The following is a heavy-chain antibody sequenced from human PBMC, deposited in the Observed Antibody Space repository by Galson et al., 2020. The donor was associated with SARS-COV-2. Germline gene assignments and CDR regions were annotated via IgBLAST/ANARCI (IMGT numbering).Heavy chain of an antibody. Sequence: NSGGSLRLSCAASGFIYRDYYMSWIRQAPGKGLEWISYISSSGSIIYYADSVRGRFTISRDNARNSLFLQMNSLRAEDTAIYYCARVAGRGVGTDPWHFDLWGRGTLVTVSS. CDR3: ARVAGRGVGTDPWHFDL. CDR1: GFIYRDYY. J-gene: IGHJ2*01. V-gene: IGHV3-11*01. D-gene: IGHD3-3*01. CDR2: ISSSGSII.